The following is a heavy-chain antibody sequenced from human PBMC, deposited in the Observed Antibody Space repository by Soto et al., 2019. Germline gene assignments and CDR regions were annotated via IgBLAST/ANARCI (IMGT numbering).Heavy chain of an antibody. D-gene: IGHD3-3*01. Sequence: SLRLSCAASGFTFSSYAMSWVRQAPGKGLEWVSAISGSGGSTYYADSVKGRFTISRDNSKNTLYLQMNSLRAEDTAVYYCANLGRYLEWLSRPYYYGMDVWGQGTTVTVSS. CDR3: ANLGRYLEWLSRPYYYGMDV. CDR2: ISGSGGST. V-gene: IGHV3-23*01. CDR1: GFTFSSYA. J-gene: IGHJ6*02.